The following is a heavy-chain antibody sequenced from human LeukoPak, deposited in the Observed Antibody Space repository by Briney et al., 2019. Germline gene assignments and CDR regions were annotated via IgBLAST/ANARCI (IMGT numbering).Heavy chain of an antibody. J-gene: IGHJ4*02. CDR1: GGTFSSYP. D-gene: IGHD6-13*01. V-gene: IGHV1-69*05. CDR2: IIPIFGTA. Sequence: VASVKVSCKASGGTFSSYPITWVRQAPGQGLEWMGRIIPIFGTANCAQKFQGRVTITTDESTSTAYMELSTLRSDDTAVYYCARERPPGDSSNWFLEGYFDIWGQGTLVTVSS. CDR3: ARERPPGDSSNWFLEGYFDI.